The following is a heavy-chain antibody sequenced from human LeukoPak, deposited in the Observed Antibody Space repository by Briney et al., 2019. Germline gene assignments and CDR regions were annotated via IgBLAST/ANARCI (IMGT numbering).Heavy chain of an antibody. J-gene: IGHJ5*02. CDR2: ISYDGSNQ. V-gene: IGHV3-30*18. Sequence: GRSLRLSCAASGFTFSSYGMHWVRQAPGKGLEWVAVISYDGSNQYYAESVKGRFTISRDNSKNTLYLQMNSLRAEDTAVYYCAKNLEQWLLVNWFDPWGQGTLVTVSS. CDR3: AKNLEQWLLVNWFDP. CDR1: GFTFSSYG. D-gene: IGHD6-19*01.